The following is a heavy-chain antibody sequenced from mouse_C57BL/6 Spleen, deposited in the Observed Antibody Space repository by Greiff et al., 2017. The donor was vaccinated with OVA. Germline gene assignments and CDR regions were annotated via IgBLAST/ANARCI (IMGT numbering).Heavy chain of an antibody. J-gene: IGHJ4*01. V-gene: IGHV3-6*01. CDR2: ISYDGSN. CDR1: GYSITSGYY. Sequence: VQLQQSGPGLVKPSQSLSLTCSVTGYSITSGYYWNWIRQFPGNKLEWMGYISYDGSNNYNPSLKNRISITRDTSKNQFFLKLNSVTTEDTATYYCAREGATTVVATDGAMDYWGQGTSVTVSS. CDR3: AREGATTVVATDGAMDY. D-gene: IGHD1-1*01.